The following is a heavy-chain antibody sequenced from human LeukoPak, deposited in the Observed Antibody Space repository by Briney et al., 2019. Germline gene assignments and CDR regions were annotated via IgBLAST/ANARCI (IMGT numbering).Heavy chain of an antibody. D-gene: IGHD3-3*01. CDR3: ARAEFFNFDY. CDR2: IYYSGST. Sequence: SETLSLTCAVSGGSIRSGDYSWSWIRQPPGKGLEWIGYIYYSGSTNYNPSLKSRVTISVDTSKNQFSLKLSSVTAADTAVYYCARAEFFNFDYWGQGTLVTVSS. J-gene: IGHJ4*02. V-gene: IGHV4-61*08. CDR1: GGSIRSGDYS.